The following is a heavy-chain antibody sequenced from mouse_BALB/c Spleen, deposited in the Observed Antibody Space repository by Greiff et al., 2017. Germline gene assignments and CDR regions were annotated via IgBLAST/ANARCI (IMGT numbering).Heavy chain of an antibody. CDR2: IDPYNGGT. V-gene: IGHV1S135*01. CDR3: ARGAGYYAMDY. CDR1: GYAFTSYN. Sequence: EVKVVESGGGLVKPGASVKVSCKASGYAFTSYNMYWVKQSHGKSLEWIGYIDPYNGGTSYNQKFKGKATLTVDKSSSTAYMHLNSLTSEDSAVYYCARGAGYYAMDYWGQGTSVTVSS. J-gene: IGHJ4*01. D-gene: IGHD3-3*01.